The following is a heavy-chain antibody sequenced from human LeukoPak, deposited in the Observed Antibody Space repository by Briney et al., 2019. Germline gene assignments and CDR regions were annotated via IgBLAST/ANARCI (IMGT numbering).Heavy chain of an antibody. CDR2: IYSGGST. CDR3: ARVGDCGRASCYAIDY. V-gene: IGHV3-66*01. CDR1: GFTVSSNY. Sequence: GGSLRLSCAASGFTVSSNYMSWVRQAPGKGLEWVSIIYSGGSTYYTDSVRGRFIISRDISKNTLYLQMNSLRAEDMAVYYCARVGDCGRASCYAIDYWGQGTLVTVSS. D-gene: IGHD2-2*01. J-gene: IGHJ4*02.